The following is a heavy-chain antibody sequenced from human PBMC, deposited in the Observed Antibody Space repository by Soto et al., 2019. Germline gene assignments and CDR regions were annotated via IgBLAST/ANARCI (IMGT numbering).Heavy chain of an antibody. V-gene: IGHV1-2*04. J-gene: IGHJ6*03. CDR2: INPNSGGT. Sequence: ASVKVSCKASGYTFTGYYMHWVRQAPGQGLEWMGWINPNSGGTNYAQKFQGWVTMTRDTSISTAYMELSRLRSDDTAVYYCARNAGITMVRGVHYYYYYMDVWGKGTTVTVSS. CDR3: ARNAGITMVRGVHYYYYYMDV. CDR1: GYTFTGYY. D-gene: IGHD3-10*01.